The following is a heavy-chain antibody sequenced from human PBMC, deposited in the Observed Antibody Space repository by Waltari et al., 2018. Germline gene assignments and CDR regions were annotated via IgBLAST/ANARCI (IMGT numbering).Heavy chain of an antibody. J-gene: IGHJ4*02. D-gene: IGHD2-21*02. CDR2: INPNRGGT. V-gene: IGHV1-2*02. CDR3: ASLPYGGNSEFDY. Sequence: QVQLVQSGAEVKKPGASVKVSCKASGYTFTGYYMHWVRQAPGQGLEWMGWINPNRGGTNYAQKFQGRVTMTRDTSISTAYMELSRLRSDDTAVYYCASLPYGGNSEFDYWGQGTLVTVSS. CDR1: GYTFTGYY.